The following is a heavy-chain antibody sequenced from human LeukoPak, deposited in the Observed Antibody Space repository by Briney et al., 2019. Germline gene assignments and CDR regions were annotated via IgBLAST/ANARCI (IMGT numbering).Heavy chain of an antibody. CDR1: GFTFSSYW. J-gene: IGHJ4*02. Sequence: GGSLRLSCAASGFTFSSYWMHWVRQAPGKGLVWVSRINSDGSSTSYADSVRGRFTISRDNAKNTLYLQMNSLRAEDTAVYYCARDYCTNGVCYKDYWGQGTLVTISS. CDR3: ARDYCTNGVCYKDY. CDR2: INSDGSST. V-gene: IGHV3-74*01. D-gene: IGHD2-8*01.